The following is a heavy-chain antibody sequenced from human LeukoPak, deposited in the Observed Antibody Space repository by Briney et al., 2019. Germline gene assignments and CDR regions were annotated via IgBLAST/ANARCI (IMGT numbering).Heavy chain of an antibody. D-gene: IGHD3-3*01. CDR3: ARDRVGVVKRAYYYYMDV. V-gene: IGHV1-46*01. Sequence: GASVKVSCKASGYTFTSYYMHWVRQAPGQGLEWMGIINPSGGSTSYAQKFQGRVTMTRDTSISTAYMELSRLRSDDTAVYYCARDRVGVVKRAYYYYMDVWGQGTLVTVSS. CDR1: GYTFTSYY. J-gene: IGHJ6*03. CDR2: INPSGGST.